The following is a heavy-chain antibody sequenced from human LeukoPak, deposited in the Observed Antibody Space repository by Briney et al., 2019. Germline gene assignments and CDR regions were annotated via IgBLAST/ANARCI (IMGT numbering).Heavy chain of an antibody. V-gene: IGHV1-69*13. CDR3: ARDLDGDYYFDY. Sequence: GASVKVPCKASGGTFSSYAISWVRQAPGQGLEWMGGIIPIFGTANYAQKFQGRVAITADESTSTAYMELSSLRSEDTAVYYCARDLDGDYYFDYWGQGTLVTVSS. CDR1: GGTFSSYA. CDR2: IIPIFGTA. J-gene: IGHJ4*02. D-gene: IGHD4-17*01.